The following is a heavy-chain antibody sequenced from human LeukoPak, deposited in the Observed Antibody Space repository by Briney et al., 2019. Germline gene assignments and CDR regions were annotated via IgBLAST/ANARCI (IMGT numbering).Heavy chain of an antibody. CDR2: ISAYNGNT. CDR1: GYTFTGYY. J-gene: IGHJ4*02. Sequence: ASVKVSCKASGYTFTGYYMHWVRQAPGQGLEWMGWISAYNGNTNYAQKLQGRVTMTTDTSTSTAYMELRSLRSDDTAVYYCARGTEWFGELSLPYYWGQGTLVTVSS. V-gene: IGHV1-18*04. D-gene: IGHD3-10*01. CDR3: ARGTEWFGELSLPYY.